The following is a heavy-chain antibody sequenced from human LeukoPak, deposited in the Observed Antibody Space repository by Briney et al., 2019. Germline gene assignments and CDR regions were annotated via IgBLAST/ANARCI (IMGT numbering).Heavy chain of an antibody. Sequence: ASVKVSCKASGYTFTSYGISWVRQAPGQGLEWMGWISAYNGNTNYAQKLQGRVTMTTDTSTSTAYMELRSLRSDDTAVYYCARSVGGWFGELFGYYGMDVWGQGTTVTVSS. CDR2: ISAYNGNT. D-gene: IGHD3-10*01. CDR3: ARSVGGWFGELFGYYGMDV. CDR1: GYTFTSYG. J-gene: IGHJ6*02. V-gene: IGHV1-18*01.